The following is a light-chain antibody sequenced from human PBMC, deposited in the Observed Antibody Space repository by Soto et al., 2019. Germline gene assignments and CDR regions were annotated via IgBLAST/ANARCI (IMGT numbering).Light chain of an antibody. CDR1: SSNIGSNV. CDR3: ASWDDSLSAVL. V-gene: IGLV1-44*01. CDR2: SNN. J-gene: IGLJ2*01. Sequence: QAVVTQPPSASGTPGQRVTISCSGSSSNIGSNVVNWYQQLPGTAPKLLIYSNNHRPSGVPDRFSGSKSGTSASLAISGLQSEDETDYYCASWDDSLSAVLFGGGTKLTVL.